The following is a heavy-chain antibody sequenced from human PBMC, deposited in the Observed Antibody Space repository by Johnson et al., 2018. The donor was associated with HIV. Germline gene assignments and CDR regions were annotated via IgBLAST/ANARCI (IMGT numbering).Heavy chain of an antibody. CDR1: GFTFSRYG. Sequence: QVQLVESGGGVVQPGRSLRLSCAASGFTFSRYGMHWVRQAPGKGLAWVAVIWYDGSNTYYADSVKGRFTISRDNSKNPLYLQMNSLRAEDTAVYYCAKGDPVEGDVDDAFDIWGQGTMVTVSS. CDR3: AKGDPVEGDVDDAFDI. J-gene: IGHJ3*02. D-gene: IGHD2-21*01. CDR2: IWYDGSNT. V-gene: IGHV3-33*06.